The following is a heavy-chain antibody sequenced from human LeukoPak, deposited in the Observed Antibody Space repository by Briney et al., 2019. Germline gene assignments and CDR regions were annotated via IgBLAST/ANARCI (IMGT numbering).Heavy chain of an antibody. Sequence: GSLRLSFVASGFIFNNYWMSWVRQAPGKGLEWDANIKQDGSEKYYVDSVKGRFTISRDNAKNSLYLQMNSLRAEDTAVYYCTTLPDGRGSDYWGQGTLVTVSS. CDR1: GFIFNNYW. D-gene: IGHD2-15*01. V-gene: IGHV3-7*01. J-gene: IGHJ4*02. CDR3: TTLPDGRGSDY. CDR2: IKQDGSEK.